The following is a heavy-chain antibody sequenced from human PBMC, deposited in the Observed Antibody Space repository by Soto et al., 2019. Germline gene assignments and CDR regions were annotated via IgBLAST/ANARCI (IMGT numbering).Heavy chain of an antibody. Sequence: QITLKEAGPTLVKPTETLTLTCTFSGFSFTTTRMGVGWTRQPPGKALEWLAIIYWDGESRYNPLLRRRLTLTEDTSKSQVVLTLATVDPVDTATYYCVYRDFGDYFFQFWGQGILVNVSS. CDR3: VYRDFGDYFFQF. V-gene: IGHV2-5*02. J-gene: IGHJ4*02. CDR1: GFSFTTTRMG. CDR2: IYWDGES. D-gene: IGHD4-17*01.